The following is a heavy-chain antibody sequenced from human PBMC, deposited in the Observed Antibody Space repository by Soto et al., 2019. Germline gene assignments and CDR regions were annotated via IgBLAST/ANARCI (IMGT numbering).Heavy chain of an antibody. CDR2: IYYSGST. CDR1: GGSISRSSYY. V-gene: IGHV4-39*01. D-gene: IGHD3-22*01. Sequence: SETLSLTCTVSGGSISRSSYYWGWIRQPPGKGLEWIGNIYYSGSTYYTPSLRSRVTMSVDTSKNQFSLKLSSVTVADTAVYYCARYSDSGGTYYFDYWGQGTLVTVSS. CDR3: ARYSDSGGTYYFDY. J-gene: IGHJ4*02.